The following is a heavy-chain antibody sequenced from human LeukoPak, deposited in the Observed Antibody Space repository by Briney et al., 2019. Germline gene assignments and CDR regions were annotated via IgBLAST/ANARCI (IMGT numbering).Heavy chain of an antibody. J-gene: IGHJ5*02. V-gene: IGHV1-8*03. CDR3: ARGVTTVTYYNWFDP. CDR1: GYTFTTYD. Sequence: ASVKVSCKASGYTFTTYDINWVRQATGQGLEWMGWMNPNSGNTGYAQKFQGRVTITRNTSISTAYMELSSLRSEDTAVYYCARGVTTVTYYNWFDPWGQGILVSISS. D-gene: IGHD4-11*01. CDR2: MNPNSGNT.